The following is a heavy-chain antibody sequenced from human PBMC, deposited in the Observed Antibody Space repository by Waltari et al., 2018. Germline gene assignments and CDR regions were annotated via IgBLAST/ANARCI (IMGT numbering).Heavy chain of an antibody. D-gene: IGHD3-3*01. J-gene: IGHJ5*02. Sequence: EVQLVESGGGLVQPGGSLRLSCAASGFTFSSYEMNWVRQAPGKGLEWVSYISSSGSTIYYADSVKCVFTIARDNAKNSLYLQMNSLRAEDTAVYYCARDATVRFLEWSIIRGGFDPWGQGTLVTVSS. CDR1: GFTFSSYE. CDR3: ARDATVRFLEWSIIRGGFDP. V-gene: IGHV3-48*03. CDR2: ISSSGSTI.